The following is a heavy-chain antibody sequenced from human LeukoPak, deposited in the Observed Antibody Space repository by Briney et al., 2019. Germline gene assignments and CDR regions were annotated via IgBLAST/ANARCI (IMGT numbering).Heavy chain of an antibody. CDR2: IIPIFGTA. D-gene: IGHD2-15*01. J-gene: IGHJ6*03. CDR1: GGTFSSYA. V-gene: IGHV1-69*05. CDR3: ARDGCSGGSCYLQADDYYYYYMDV. Sequence: VASVKVSCKASGGTFSSYAISWVRQAPGQGLEWMGRIIPIFGTANYAQKFQGRVTITTDESTSTAYMELSSLRSEDTAVYYCARDGCSGGSCYLQADDYYYYYMDVWGKGTTVTVSS.